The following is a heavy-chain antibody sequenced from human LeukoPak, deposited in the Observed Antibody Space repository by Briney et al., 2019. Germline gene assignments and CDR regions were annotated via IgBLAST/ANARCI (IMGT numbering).Heavy chain of an antibody. CDR2: INHSGST. CDR1: GGSFSGYY. D-gene: IGHD3-22*01. V-gene: IGHV4-34*01. J-gene: IGHJ4*02. Sequence: SETLSLTCAVYGGSFSGYYWSWIRQPPGKGLEWIGEINHSGSTNYNPSLKSRVTISVDTSKNQFSLKLSSVTAADTAMYYCARGRYYYDSSPYFDYWGQGTLVTVSS. CDR3: ARGRYYYDSSPYFDY.